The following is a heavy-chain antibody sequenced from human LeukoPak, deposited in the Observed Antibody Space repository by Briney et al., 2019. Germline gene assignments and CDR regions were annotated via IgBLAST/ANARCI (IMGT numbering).Heavy chain of an antibody. D-gene: IGHD5-18*01. J-gene: IGHJ4*02. V-gene: IGHV6-1*01. CDR3: GRGYNYALDY. CDR2: TYYRSNWNY. CDR1: GDSVSSGSVG. Sequence: SQTLSLTCGISGDSVSSGSVGWDWVRQSPSRGCEWLGVTYYRSNWNYVYSVSGKSRITIRPDTSTHQFSLHLHSVTADDTAVYYCGRGYNYALDYWGQGTLVTVSS.